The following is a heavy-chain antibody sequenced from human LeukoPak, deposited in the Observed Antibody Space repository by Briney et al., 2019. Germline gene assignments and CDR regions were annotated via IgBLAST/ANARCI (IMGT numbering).Heavy chain of an antibody. V-gene: IGHV3-23*01. Sequence: GGSLRLSCVASGITFSSYAMSWVRQAPGKGLEWVSAISSSGGSTYYADSVKGRFTISRDNSKNTLYLQMNSLRAEDTAVYYCAKVSGRYPQYYYGMDVWGQGTTVTVSS. D-gene: IGHD2-2*02. CDR3: AKVSGRYPQYYYGMDV. CDR1: GITFSSYA. J-gene: IGHJ6*02. CDR2: ISSSGGST.